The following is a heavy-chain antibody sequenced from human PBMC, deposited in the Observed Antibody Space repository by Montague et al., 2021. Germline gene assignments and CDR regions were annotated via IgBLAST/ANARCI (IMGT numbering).Heavy chain of an antibody. J-gene: IGHJ6*02. CDR2: IYYSGST. CDR1: GGPTSSTSYY. CDR3: ARHVIGNYGMDV. D-gene: IGHD3-16*02. V-gene: IGHV4-39*01. Sequence: SETLSLTCTVSGGPTSSTSYYWGWIRQPPGKELEFIGVIYYSGSTYYNPSLKSRVTISVDTSKNQFSLKLSSVTAADTAVYYCARHVIGNYGMDVWGQGTTVTVSS.